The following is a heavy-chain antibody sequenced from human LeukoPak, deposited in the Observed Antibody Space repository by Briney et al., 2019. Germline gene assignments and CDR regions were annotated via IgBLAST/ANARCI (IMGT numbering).Heavy chain of an antibody. D-gene: IGHD2-21*01. Sequence: ASVKVSCKASGGTFSSYAISRVRQAPGQGLEWMGGIIPIFGTANYAQKFQGRVTITADESTSTAYMELSSLRSEDTAVYYCAREGAHIQAIDYWGQGTLVTVSS. CDR1: GGTFSSYA. J-gene: IGHJ4*02. CDR2: IIPIFGTA. V-gene: IGHV1-69*01. CDR3: AREGAHIQAIDY.